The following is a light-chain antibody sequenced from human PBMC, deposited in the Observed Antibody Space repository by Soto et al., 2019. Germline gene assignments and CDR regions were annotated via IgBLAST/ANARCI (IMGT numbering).Light chain of an antibody. V-gene: IGKV3-11*01. CDR1: QSVTNY. J-gene: IGKJ1*01. CDR2: DAS. CDR3: QQRLNWPPN. Sequence: EIFLTQSPDTLSLSPWERATLSCMATQSVTNYIAWYQQRPGQAPRLLIYDASNRASGVPAKFSGSGSGTDFTLTISDLEPADFGLYYCQQRLNWPPNFGQGTKVDNK.